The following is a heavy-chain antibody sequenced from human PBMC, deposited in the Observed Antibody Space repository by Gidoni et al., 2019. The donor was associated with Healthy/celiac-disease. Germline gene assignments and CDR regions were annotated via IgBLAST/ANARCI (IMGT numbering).Heavy chain of an antibody. Sequence: GQGLEWVGWISAYNGNTNYAQKLQGRVTMTTDTSTSTAYMELRSLRSDDTAVYYCARGAYYDSSGYYSRTLDYWGQGTRVTVSS. V-gene: IGHV1-18*01. D-gene: IGHD3-22*01. CDR3: ARGAYYDSSGYYSRTLDY. J-gene: IGHJ4*02. CDR2: ISAYNGNT.